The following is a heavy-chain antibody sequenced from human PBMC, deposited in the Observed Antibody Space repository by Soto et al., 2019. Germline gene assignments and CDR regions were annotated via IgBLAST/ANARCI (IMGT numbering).Heavy chain of an antibody. V-gene: IGHV3-21*01. CDR1: GFTFSSYS. CDR3: ARDRVASRYFDY. CDR2: ISSSSSYI. Sequence: EVQLVESGGGLVKPGGSLRLSCAASGFTFSSYSMNWVRQAPGKGLEWVSSISSSSSYIYYADSVKGRFTISRDNAKNSLYLQMNSLRAEDTAVYYCARDRVASRYFDYWGQGTLVTVSS. D-gene: IGHD2-15*01. J-gene: IGHJ4*02.